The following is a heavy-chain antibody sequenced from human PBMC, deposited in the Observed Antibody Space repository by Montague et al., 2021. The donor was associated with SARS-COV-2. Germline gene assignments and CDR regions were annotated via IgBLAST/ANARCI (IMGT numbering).Heavy chain of an antibody. CDR1: GFIFNSYA. J-gene: IGHJ4*02. CDR3: VKTHLYNNRNIDD. Sequence: SLRLSCAASGFIFNSYAMSWVRQAPGKGLEWVSIIYSGGSNTYYMDSVKGRFTISRDNSRNTLYLQMNSMIAEDTAVYYCVKTHLYNNRNIDDWGQGTLVAVSS. D-gene: IGHD5-24*01. V-gene: IGHV3-23*03. CDR2: IYSGGSNT.